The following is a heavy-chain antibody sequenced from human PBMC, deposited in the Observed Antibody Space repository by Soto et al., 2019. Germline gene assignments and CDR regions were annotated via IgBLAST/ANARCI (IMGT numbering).Heavy chain of an antibody. CDR3: ARDLYCSSTSCLYYYYYYGMDV. CDR1: GFTFSSYA. D-gene: IGHD2-2*01. V-gene: IGHV3-30-3*01. J-gene: IGHJ6*02. Sequence: QVQLVESGGGVVQPGRSLRLSCAASGFTFSSYAMHWVRQAPGKGLEWVAVISYDGSNKYYADSVKGRFTISRDNSKNTLYLHMSSLRAEDTAVYYCARDLYCSSTSCLYYYYYYGMDVWGQGTTVTVSS. CDR2: ISYDGSNK.